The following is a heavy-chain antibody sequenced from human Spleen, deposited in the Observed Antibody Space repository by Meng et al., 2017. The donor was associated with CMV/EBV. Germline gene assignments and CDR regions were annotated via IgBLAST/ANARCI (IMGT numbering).Heavy chain of an antibody. CDR1: GFTFSTYI. V-gene: IGHV3-53*01. D-gene: IGHD6-19*01. Sequence: GESLKISCAASGFTFSTYIMNWVRQAPGKGLEWVSVIYSGGSTYYADSVKGRFTISRDNSKNTLYFQLNSLRAEDTAVYYCARGRKESGWYYFDSWGQGILVTVSS. J-gene: IGHJ4*02. CDR2: IYSGGST. CDR3: ARGRKESGWYYFDS.